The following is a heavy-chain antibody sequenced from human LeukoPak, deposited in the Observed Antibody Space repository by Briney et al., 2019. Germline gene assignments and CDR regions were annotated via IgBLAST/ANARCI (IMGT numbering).Heavy chain of an antibody. CDR1: GGTFSSYA. D-gene: IGHD3-22*01. Sequence: ASVKVSCKASGGTFSSYAISWVRQAPGQGLEWMGRIIPILGIANYAQKFQGRVTITADKSTSTAYMELSSLRSEDTAVYYCVRDDDRPDNGLDYWGQGTLVTVSS. CDR3: VRDDDRPDNGLDY. CDR2: IIPILGIA. J-gene: IGHJ4*02. V-gene: IGHV1-69*04.